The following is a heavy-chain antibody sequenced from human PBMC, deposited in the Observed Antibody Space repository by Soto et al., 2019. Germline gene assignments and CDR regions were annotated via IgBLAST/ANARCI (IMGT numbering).Heavy chain of an antibody. D-gene: IGHD3-3*01. Sequence: ETLSLTCTVSGGSVSSGSYYWSWILQPPGKGLEWIGYIYYSGSTNYNPSLKSRVTISVDTSKNQFSLKLSSVTAADTAVYYCARGSNDFWSGYYTSFDYWGQGTLVTVSS. CDR2: IYYSGST. J-gene: IGHJ4*02. CDR1: GGSVSSGSYY. CDR3: ARGSNDFWSGYYTSFDY. V-gene: IGHV4-61*01.